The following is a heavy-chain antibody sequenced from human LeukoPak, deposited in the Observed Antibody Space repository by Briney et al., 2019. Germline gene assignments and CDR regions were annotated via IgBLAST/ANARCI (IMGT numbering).Heavy chain of an antibody. CDR2: ISGSGDST. D-gene: IGHD1-1*01. Sequence: GGSLRLSCAASGFIVSSNHMNWVRQAPGKGLEWGSAISGSGDSTYYADSVKGRFTISRDNSKNTLYLQMNSLRADDTAVYYCVKDEGGVQLAYWGQGTLVTVSS. CDR3: VKDEGGVQLAY. V-gene: IGHV3-23*01. CDR1: GFIVSSNH. J-gene: IGHJ4*02.